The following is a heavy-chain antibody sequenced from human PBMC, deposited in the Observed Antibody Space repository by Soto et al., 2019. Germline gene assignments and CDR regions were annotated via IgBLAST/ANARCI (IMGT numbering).Heavy chain of an antibody. D-gene: IGHD1-7*01. J-gene: IGHJ5*02. CDR1: GFTFSSYA. V-gene: IGHV3-23*01. CDR3: APESRGYPPGTTGGNRRWFDP. Sequence: GGSLRLSCAASGFTFSSYAMSWVRQAPGKGLEWVSAISGSGGSTYYADSVKGRFTISRDNSKNTLYLQMNSLRAEDTAVYYCAPESRGYPPGTTGGNRRWFDPWGQGTLVTVSS. CDR2: ISGSGGST.